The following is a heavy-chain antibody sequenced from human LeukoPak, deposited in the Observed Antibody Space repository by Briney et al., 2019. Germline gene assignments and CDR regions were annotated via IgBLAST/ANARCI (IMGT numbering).Heavy chain of an antibody. D-gene: IGHD3-9*01. CDR3: AKDGRYFDWLLPQTAYYFDY. CDR1: GFTFSSYG. CDR2: IWYDGSNK. Sequence: GRSLRLSCAASGFTFSSYGMHWVRQAPGKGLEWVAVIWYDGSNKYYADSVKGRFTISRDNSKNTLYPQMNSLRAEDTAVYYCAKDGRYFDWLLPQTAYYFDYWGQGTLVTVSS. V-gene: IGHV3-33*06. J-gene: IGHJ4*02.